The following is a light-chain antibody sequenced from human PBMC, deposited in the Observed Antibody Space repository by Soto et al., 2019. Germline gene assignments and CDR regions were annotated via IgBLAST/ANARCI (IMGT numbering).Light chain of an antibody. J-gene: IGKJ1*01. Sequence: EIVLTQSPGTVSLSPGERATLSCRASQSIKSNSLALYQQRPGQAPRLLIYGASSRATGIPDRFSGSGSGTDFTLTISRLEPEDFAVYYCQQYGGSPRTFGQGTKVEIK. CDR3: QQYGGSPRT. CDR1: QSIKSNS. V-gene: IGKV3-20*01. CDR2: GAS.